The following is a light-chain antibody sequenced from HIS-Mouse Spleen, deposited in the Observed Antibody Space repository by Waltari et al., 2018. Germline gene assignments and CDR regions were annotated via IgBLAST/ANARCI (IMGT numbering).Light chain of an antibody. CDR1: SSDVGSYNL. J-gene: IGLJ2*01. Sequence: QSALTQPASVSGSPGQSITISCTGTSSDVGSYNLVSWYQQHPGKAPKLMIYEGSKRPVWVSKRVSGSQSCNTASLTISGLQAEDEADYYCCSYAGSSTLFGGGTKLTVL. CDR2: EGS. V-gene: IGLV2-23*01. CDR3: CSYAGSSTL.